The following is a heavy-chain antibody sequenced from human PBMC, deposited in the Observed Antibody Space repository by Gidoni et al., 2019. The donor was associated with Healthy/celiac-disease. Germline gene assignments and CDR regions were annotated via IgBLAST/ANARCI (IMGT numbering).Heavy chain of an antibody. D-gene: IGHD6-13*01. J-gene: IGHJ6*02. CDR1: GFTFSGSA. CDR3: TSLMQQQFYGMDV. Sequence: GGGLVQPGGSLKLSCAASGFTFSGSAMHWVRQASGKGLEWVGRIRSKANSYATAYAASVKGRFTISRDDSKNTAYLQMNSLKTEDTAVYYCTSLMQQQFYGMDVWGQGTTVTVSS. V-gene: IGHV3-73*01. CDR2: IRSKANSYAT.